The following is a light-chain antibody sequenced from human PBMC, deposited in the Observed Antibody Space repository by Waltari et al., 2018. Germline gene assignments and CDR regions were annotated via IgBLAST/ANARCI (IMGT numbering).Light chain of an antibody. Sequence: SYELTQPPSVSVSPGQTASITCSGDKLGYKFACWYQQKPGQSPVLVIYLDTKRPSGIPGGFSGSNAGNTATLTIRGTQAMDEADYYCQAWDSSTVVFGGGTKLTVL. CDR1: KLGYKF. CDR2: LDT. V-gene: IGLV3-1*01. J-gene: IGLJ2*01. CDR3: QAWDSSTVV.